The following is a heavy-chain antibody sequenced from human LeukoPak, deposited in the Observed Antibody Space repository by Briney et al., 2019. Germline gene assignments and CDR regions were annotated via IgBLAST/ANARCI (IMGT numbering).Heavy chain of an antibody. V-gene: IGHV1-24*01. CDR1: GYALTELS. CDR2: FDSEDGET. J-gene: IGHJ2*01. CDR3: ASYYYGSGDLSYWYFDL. D-gene: IGHD3-10*01. Sequence: SVKVSCKVSGYALTELSMHWVRQAPGKGLEWMGGFDSEDGETIYAQKFQGRVTMTEDTSTDTAYMELSSLRSEDTAVYYCASYYYGSGDLSYWYFDLWGRGTLVTVSS.